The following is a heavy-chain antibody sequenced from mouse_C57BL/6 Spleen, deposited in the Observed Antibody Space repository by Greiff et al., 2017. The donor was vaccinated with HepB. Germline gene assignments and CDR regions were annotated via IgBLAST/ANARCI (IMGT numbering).Heavy chain of an antibody. V-gene: IGHV1-55*01. CDR3: ARDYYGSSSLFAY. CDR1: GYTFTSYW. CDR2: IYPGSGST. Sequence: QVHVKQPGAELVKPGASVKMSCKASGYTFTSYWITWVKQRPGQGLEWIGDIYPGSGSTNYNEKFKSKATLTVDTSSSTAYMQLSSLTSEDSAVYYCARDYYGSSSLFAYWGQGTLVTVSA. J-gene: IGHJ3*01. D-gene: IGHD1-1*01.